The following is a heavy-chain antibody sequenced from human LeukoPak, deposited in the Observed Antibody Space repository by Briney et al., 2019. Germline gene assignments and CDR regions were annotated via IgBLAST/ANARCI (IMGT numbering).Heavy chain of an antibody. D-gene: IGHD3-3*01. CDR2: IYYSGST. V-gene: IGHV4-30-4*08. Sequence: QTLSLTCTVSGGSISSGDYYWSWIRQPPGKGLEWIGYIYYSGSTYYNPSLKSRVTISVDTSKNQFSLKLSSVTAADTAVYYCARTRAYYDFWSGYFFDYWAREPWSPSPQ. CDR3: ARTRAYYDFWSGYFFDY. J-gene: IGHJ4*02. CDR1: GGSISSGDYY.